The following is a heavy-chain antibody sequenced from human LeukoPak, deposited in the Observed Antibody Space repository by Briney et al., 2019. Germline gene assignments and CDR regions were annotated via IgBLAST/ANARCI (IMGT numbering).Heavy chain of an antibody. CDR3: ARAPNSGTLGEDY. CDR2: IRNKANIYTT. CDR1: GFTVSSNY. V-gene: IGHV3-72*01. J-gene: IGHJ4*02. Sequence: PGGSLRLSCAASGFTVSSNYMDWVRQAPGKGLEWVGRIRNKANIYTTEYAASVKGRFTISRDDSKNSLYLQMNSLKTEDTAVYYCARAPNSGTLGEDYWGQGTLVTVSS. D-gene: IGHD1-26*01.